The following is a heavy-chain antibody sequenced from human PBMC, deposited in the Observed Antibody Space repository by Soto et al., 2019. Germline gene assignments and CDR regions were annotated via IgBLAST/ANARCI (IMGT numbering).Heavy chain of an antibody. J-gene: IGHJ6*02. D-gene: IGHD1-26*01. CDR1: GDSVSSNSAA. Sequence: PSQTLSLTCAISGDSVSSNSAAWNWIRQSPSRGLEWLGRTYYRSKWYNDYAVSVKSRITINPDTSKNQYSLQLNSVTPEDTAVYYCARERGIGGATGGYYYCGMDVWGQGTTVTVS. V-gene: IGHV6-1*01. CDR2: TYYRSKWYN. CDR3: ARERGIGGATGGYYYCGMDV.